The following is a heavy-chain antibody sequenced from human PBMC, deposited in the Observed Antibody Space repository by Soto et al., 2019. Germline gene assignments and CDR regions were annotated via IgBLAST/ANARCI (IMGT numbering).Heavy chain of an antibody. CDR2: IYHSGTT. CDR1: GGSISSGGYY. D-gene: IGHD3-22*01. J-gene: IGHJ5*02. Sequence: ASETLSLTCTVSGGSISSGGYYWSWIRQHPGKGLEWIGYIYHSGTTYYNPSLKSRVTISVDTSKDQFSLKLTSVTAADTAVYYCARHFGYVSSAYYRNCFDPWGQGTRVTVSS. V-gene: IGHV4-31*03. CDR3: ARHFGYVSSAYYRNCFDP.